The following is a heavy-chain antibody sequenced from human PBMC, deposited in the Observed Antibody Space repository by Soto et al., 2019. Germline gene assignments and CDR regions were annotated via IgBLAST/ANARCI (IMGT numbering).Heavy chain of an antibody. CDR3: AGRSGSSDY. CDR2: ISYDEIDK. Sequence: GESLKISCAASGFTLSTYSMNWVRQAPGKGLEWVALISYDEIDKYYADAVKGRFTISRDNSKNTLYLQMDSLRAEDTAVYYCAGRSGSSDYWGRGTLVTVSS. CDR1: GFTLSTYS. V-gene: IGHV3-30*03. D-gene: IGHD3-10*01. J-gene: IGHJ4*02.